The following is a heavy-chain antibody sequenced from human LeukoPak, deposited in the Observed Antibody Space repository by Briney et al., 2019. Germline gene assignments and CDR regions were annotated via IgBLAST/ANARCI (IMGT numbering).Heavy chain of an antibody. Sequence: ASVKVSCKASGGTFSSYTISRVRQAPGQGLEWMGRIIPILGIANYAQKFQGRVTITADKSTSTAYMELSSLRSEDTAVYYCARALYCSSTSCFNNWFDPWGQGTLVTVSS. CDR3: ARALYCSSTSCFNNWFDP. D-gene: IGHD2-2*01. CDR2: IIPILGIA. V-gene: IGHV1-69*02. J-gene: IGHJ5*02. CDR1: GGTFSSYT.